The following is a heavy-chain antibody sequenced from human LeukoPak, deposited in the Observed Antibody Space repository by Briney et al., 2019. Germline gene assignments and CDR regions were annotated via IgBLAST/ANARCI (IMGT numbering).Heavy chain of an antibody. CDR1: GFTVSSNY. V-gene: IGHV3-53*01. Sequence: PGGSLRLSCAASGFTVSSNYMSWVRQAPGKGLEWVSVIYSGGTTYYADSVKGRFTISRDNSNTTLYLQMNSLRAEDTAVYYCARGPVTKFEIWGQGTILTVSS. D-gene: IGHD4-17*01. J-gene: IGHJ3*02. CDR2: IYSGGTT. CDR3: ARGPVTKFEI.